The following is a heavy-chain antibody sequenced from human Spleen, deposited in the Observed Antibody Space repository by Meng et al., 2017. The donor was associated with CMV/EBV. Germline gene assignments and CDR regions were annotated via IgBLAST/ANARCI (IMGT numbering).Heavy chain of an antibody. CDR3: ARLRLVYDSSSYYYAGERGAFDI. J-gene: IGHJ3*02. Sequence: GGSLRLSCKGSRYRLPTYWIDWVRQMPGKGLEWMGIIYAGDSDTRNSPSFQGQVIMSADKSFTTACLQWSSLKASDTAMYYCARLRLVYDSSSYYYAGERGAFDIWGQGTMVTVSS. D-gene: IGHD3-22*01. V-gene: IGHV5-51*01. CDR1: RYRLPTYW. CDR2: IYAGDSDT.